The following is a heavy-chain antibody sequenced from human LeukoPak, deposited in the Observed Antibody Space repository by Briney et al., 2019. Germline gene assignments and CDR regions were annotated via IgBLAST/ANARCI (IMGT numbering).Heavy chain of an antibody. CDR1: GFIFSSYW. Sequence: LGGSLRLSCAASGFIFSSYWMSWVRQAPGKGLEWVANIKQDGSEKYYVDSVKGRFTISRDNAKNSLYLQMNSLRAEDTAVYYCARDSRYYDSSGYPDWGQGTLVTVSS. CDR3: ARDSRYYDSSGYPD. V-gene: IGHV3-7*01. D-gene: IGHD3-22*01. J-gene: IGHJ4*02. CDR2: IKQDGSEK.